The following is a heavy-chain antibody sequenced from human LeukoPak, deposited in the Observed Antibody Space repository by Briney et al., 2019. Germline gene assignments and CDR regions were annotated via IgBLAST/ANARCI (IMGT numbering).Heavy chain of an antibody. CDR2: ISYDGSNK. J-gene: IGHJ4*02. D-gene: IGHD2-2*01. Sequence: PGGSLRLSCAASGXTFSSYAMHWVRQAPGKGLEWVAVISYDGSNKYYADSVKGRFTISRDNSKNTLYMQMNSLRAEDTAVYYCARELRGDIVVVPAAMADYWGQGTLVTVSS. CDR1: GXTFSSYA. CDR3: ARELRGDIVVVPAAMADY. V-gene: IGHV3-30-3*01.